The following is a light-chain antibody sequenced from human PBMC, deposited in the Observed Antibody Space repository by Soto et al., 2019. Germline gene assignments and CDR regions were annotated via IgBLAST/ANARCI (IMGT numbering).Light chain of an antibody. CDR1: QSVSTN. V-gene: IGKV3-15*01. CDR2: GAS. J-gene: IGKJ5*01. CDR3: QKYNSAPLT. Sequence: EIVMTQSPATLSVSPWERATLSCRASQSVSTNLAWYQQIPGQAPRLLIYGASTRATGIPARFSGSGSGTEFTLTISSLQPEDVATYYCQKYNSAPLTFGQGTRLEIK.